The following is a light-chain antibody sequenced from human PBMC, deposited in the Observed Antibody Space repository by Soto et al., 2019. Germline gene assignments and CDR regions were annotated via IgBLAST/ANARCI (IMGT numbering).Light chain of an antibody. J-gene: IGKJ1*01. CDR1: QSVSSN. CDR2: AAS. CDR3: QQYYHWPRT. Sequence: VMTQAPATLSVSPGERAALSCRASQSVSSNLAWYQQKPGQTPRLLIYAASTRATGIPARFSGSGSGTDFNLTITSLQSEDSAVYYCQQYYHWPRTFGQGTKVDIK. V-gene: IGKV3D-15*01.